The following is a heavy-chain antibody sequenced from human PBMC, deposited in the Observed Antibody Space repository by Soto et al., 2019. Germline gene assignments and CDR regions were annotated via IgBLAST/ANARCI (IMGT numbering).Heavy chain of an antibody. CDR1: GFTFSSYA. CDR2: ISGSGGST. Sequence: EVQLLESGGGLVQPGGSLRLSCAASGFTFSSYAMSWVRQAPGKGLEWVSAISGSGGSTYYADSVKGRFTISRDNSKNTLYRQMNSLRAEDTAVYYCAKDTYKTTVTNLDYWGQGTLVTVSS. V-gene: IGHV3-23*01. J-gene: IGHJ4*02. D-gene: IGHD4-17*01. CDR3: AKDTYKTTVTNLDY.